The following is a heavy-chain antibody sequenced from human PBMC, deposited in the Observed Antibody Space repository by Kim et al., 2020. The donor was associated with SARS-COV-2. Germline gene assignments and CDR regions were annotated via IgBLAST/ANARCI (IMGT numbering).Heavy chain of an antibody. CDR1: GGSISSGSYY. CDR2: IYTSGST. Sequence: SETLSLTCTVSGGSISSGSYYWSWIRQPAGKGLEWIGRIYTSGSTNYNPSLKSRVTISVDTSKNQFSLKLSSVTAADTAVYYCARGVGGSYYRDRGHYYFDYWGQGTLVTVSS. CDR3: ARGVGGSYYRDRGHYYFDY. V-gene: IGHV4-61*02. D-gene: IGHD1-26*01. J-gene: IGHJ4*02.